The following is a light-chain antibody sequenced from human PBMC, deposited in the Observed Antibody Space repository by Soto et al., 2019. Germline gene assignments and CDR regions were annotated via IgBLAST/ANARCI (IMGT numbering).Light chain of an antibody. Sequence: DIQMTQSPSSLSASVGDRVTITCRASQSISSYLNWYQQKPGKATKLLIYAASSLQSGVPSRFSGSGSGTDFTLTISSLQPEDFATYYCKQSYSTSWTFGQGTKVEIK. CDR1: QSISSY. V-gene: IGKV1-39*01. J-gene: IGKJ1*01. CDR2: AAS. CDR3: KQSYSTSWT.